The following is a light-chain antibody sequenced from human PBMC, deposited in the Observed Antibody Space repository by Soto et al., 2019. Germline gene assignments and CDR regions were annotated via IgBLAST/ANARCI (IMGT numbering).Light chain of an antibody. CDR1: QGISSY. CDR2: AAS. J-gene: IGKJ1*01. CDR3: QQYDKYST. Sequence: DIQLTQSPSFLSASVGDRVTITCRASQGISSYLAWYQKKPGKAPKLLMYAASTLQSGVPSRFSGSGSGTEFTLTVTSLQPEDFATYFCQQYDKYSTFGHGTKVDIK. V-gene: IGKV1-9*01.